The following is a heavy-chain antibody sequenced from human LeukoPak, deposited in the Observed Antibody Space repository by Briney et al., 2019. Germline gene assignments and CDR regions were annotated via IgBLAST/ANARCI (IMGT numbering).Heavy chain of an antibody. D-gene: IGHD2-2*01. CDR2: FFLKGST. CDR1: GYSITSAYY. CDR3: ARVARCTSCFDVDY. J-gene: IGHJ4*02. Sequence: SSETLSLTCTVSGYSITSAYYWGWIRQPPGKGLEWIGGFFLKGSTYYNPSLKSRVTISVDTSKNQFSLTLSSVTAADTAVYYCARVARCTSCFDVDYWGQGTLVTVSS. V-gene: IGHV4-38-2*02.